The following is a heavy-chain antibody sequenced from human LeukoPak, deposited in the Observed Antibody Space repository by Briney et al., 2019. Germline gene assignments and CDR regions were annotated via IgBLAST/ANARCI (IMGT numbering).Heavy chain of an antibody. CDR1: GFTFSSYE. Sequence: PGGSLRLSCAASGFTFSSYEMNWVRQAPGKGLEWVSYISSSGSTIYYADSVKGRSTISRDNAKNSLYLQMNSLRAEDTAVYYCARGPRDYYDSSGYYYYWGQGTLVTVSS. CDR2: ISSSGSTI. D-gene: IGHD3-22*01. V-gene: IGHV3-48*03. J-gene: IGHJ4*02. CDR3: ARGPRDYYDSSGYYYY.